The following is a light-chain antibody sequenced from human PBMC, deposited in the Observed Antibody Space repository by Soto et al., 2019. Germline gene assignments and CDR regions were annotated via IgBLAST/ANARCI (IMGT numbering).Light chain of an antibody. CDR1: QSITYGY. J-gene: IGKJ1*01. Sequence: EIMLTHSPGPLSLSPLERATLXSLASQSITYGYLAWYQHKPGQAPRLLIFGPSSRASGIPDRFSGGGSGTDFSLTISRLEPEDFAVYFCQQYGSSPPTFGQGTKVDI. CDR3: QQYGSSPPT. V-gene: IGKV3-20*01. CDR2: GPS.